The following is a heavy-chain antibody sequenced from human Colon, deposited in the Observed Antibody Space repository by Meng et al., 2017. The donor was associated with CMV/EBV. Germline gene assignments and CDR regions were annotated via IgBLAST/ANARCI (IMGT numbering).Heavy chain of an antibody. V-gene: IGHV3-21*06. Sequence: GESLKISCVASGFKFSDYRMNWVRQAPGKGLEWVSSMMGGDSYKYYAESVQGRFTISRDNAKNSVFLQMDSLRVEDTAVYFCGRDIPGGAVALDSWGQGTLVTVSS. CDR2: MMGGDSYK. CDR3: GRDIPGGAVALDS. CDR1: GFKFSDYR. J-gene: IGHJ4*02. D-gene: IGHD3-3*02.